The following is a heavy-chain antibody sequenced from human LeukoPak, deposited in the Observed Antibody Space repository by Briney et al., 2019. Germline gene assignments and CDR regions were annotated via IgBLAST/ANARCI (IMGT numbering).Heavy chain of an antibody. Sequence: PGGSLRLSCAASGFTFSDYYMSWIRQAPGKGLEWVSYISSSSSYTNYADSVKGRFTISRDNAKNSLYLQMNSLRAEDTAVYYCARAAFGFQVDFAYWGQGTLVTVSS. CDR1: GFTFSDYY. V-gene: IGHV3-11*05. CDR3: ARAAFGFQVDFAY. J-gene: IGHJ4*02. D-gene: IGHD3-10*01. CDR2: ISSSSSYT.